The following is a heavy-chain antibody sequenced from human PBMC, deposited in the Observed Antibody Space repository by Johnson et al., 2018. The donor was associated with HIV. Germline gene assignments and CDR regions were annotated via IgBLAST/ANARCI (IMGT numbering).Heavy chain of an antibody. V-gene: IGHV3-23*04. J-gene: IGHJ3*02. Sequence: VQLVESGGGLVQPGGSLRLSCAASGFTFSSYAMSWVRQAPGKGLEWVSAISPSGGGLYYADSVKGRFTISRDNARNSLYLQMNSLRAEDTAVYYCAKARFLEHAFDIWGQGTMVTVSS. CDR1: GFTFSSYA. CDR3: AKARFLEHAFDI. D-gene: IGHD3-3*01. CDR2: ISPSGGGL.